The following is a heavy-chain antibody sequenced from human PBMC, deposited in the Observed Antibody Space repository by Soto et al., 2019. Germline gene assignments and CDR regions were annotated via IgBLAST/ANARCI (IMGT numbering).Heavy chain of an antibody. CDR3: AKDFSNSYYYYYMDV. D-gene: IGHD4-4*01. V-gene: IGHV3-30*18. J-gene: IGHJ6*03. CDR1: GFTFSSYG. CDR2: ISYDGSNK. Sequence: VQLVECGGGVVQPGRSLRLSCAASGFTFSSYGMHWVRQAPGKGLEWVAVISYDGSNKYYADSVKGRFTISRDNSKNTLYLQMNSLRAEDTAVYYCAKDFSNSYYYYYMDVWGKGTTVTVSS.